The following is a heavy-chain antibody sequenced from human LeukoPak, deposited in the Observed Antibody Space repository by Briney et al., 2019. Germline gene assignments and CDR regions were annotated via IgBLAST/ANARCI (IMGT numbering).Heavy chain of an antibody. D-gene: IGHD2-2*01. V-gene: IGHV1-2*02. CDR3: AREGFGFVVVPAAQYYFDY. Sequence: ASVKVSCKASGYTFTSYDINWVRQAPGQGLEWMGWINPNSGGTNYAQKFQGRVTMTRDTSISTAYMELSRLRSDDTAVYYCAREGFGFVVVPAAQYYFDYWGQGTLVAVSS. CDR2: INPNSGGT. J-gene: IGHJ4*02. CDR1: GYTFTSYD.